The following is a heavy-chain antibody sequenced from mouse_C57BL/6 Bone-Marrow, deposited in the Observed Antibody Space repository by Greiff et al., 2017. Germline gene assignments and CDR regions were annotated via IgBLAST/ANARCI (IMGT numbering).Heavy chain of an antibody. CDR1: GYTFTDYY. CDR3: ARGVEGDY. D-gene: IGHD1-1*01. J-gene: IGHJ2*01. V-gene: IGHV1-26*01. CDR2: INPNNGGT. Sequence: VQLQQSGPELVKPGASVKISCKASGYTFTDYYMNWVKQSHGKSLEWIGDINPNNGGTSYNQKFKGKATLTVDKSSSTAYMELRSLTSEDSAVYYCARGVEGDYWGQGTTLTVSS.